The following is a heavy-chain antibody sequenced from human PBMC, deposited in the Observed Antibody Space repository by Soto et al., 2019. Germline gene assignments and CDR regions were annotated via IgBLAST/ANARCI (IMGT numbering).Heavy chain of an antibody. V-gene: IGHV3-74*01. J-gene: IGHJ5*01. Sequence: EVQLVESGGGLVQPGGSLRLSCEASRGAFGDYWMHWVRQAPGKGLVWVSRINRDANDIIYADSVKGRFTASRDNAKNMVFLQMNSLRVEDTAVYYCARDVPHNWFDSWAREPWSPSPQ. CDR2: INRDANDI. CDR1: RGAFGDYW. CDR3: ARDVPHNWFDS. D-gene: IGHD3-10*02.